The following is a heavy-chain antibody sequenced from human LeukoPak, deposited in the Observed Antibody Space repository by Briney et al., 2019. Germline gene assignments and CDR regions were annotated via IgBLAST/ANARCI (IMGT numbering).Heavy chain of an antibody. Sequence: SVKVSCKASGGTFSSYAISWVQQAPGQGLDWMGRIIPIFGTANYAQKFQGRVTITTDESTSTAYMELSSLRSEDTAVYYCARENSNLHSSSFSWGQGTMVTVSS. V-gene: IGHV1-69*05. CDR2: IIPIFGTA. J-gene: IGHJ3*01. CDR3: ARENSNLHSSSFS. CDR1: GGTFSSYA. D-gene: IGHD6-6*01.